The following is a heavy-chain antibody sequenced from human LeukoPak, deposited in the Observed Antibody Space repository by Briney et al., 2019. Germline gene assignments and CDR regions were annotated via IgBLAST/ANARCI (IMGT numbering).Heavy chain of an antibody. D-gene: IGHD2-15*01. J-gene: IGHJ3*02. Sequence: GGSLRLPSAASGFTFRSYGMHWVRQAPGKGLEWVAVISYDGSNKYYADSVKGRFTISRDNSKNTLYLQMNSLRAEDTAVYYCAVVAAPLDAFDIWGQGTMVTVSS. V-gene: IGHV3-30*03. CDR2: ISYDGSNK. CDR3: AVVAAPLDAFDI. CDR1: GFTFRSYG.